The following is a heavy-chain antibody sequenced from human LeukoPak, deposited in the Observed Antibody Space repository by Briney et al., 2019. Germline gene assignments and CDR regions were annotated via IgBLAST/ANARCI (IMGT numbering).Heavy chain of an antibody. CDR3: ARLMTIGDAFDI. CDR1: GYTFTGYY. J-gene: IGHJ3*02. V-gene: IGHV1-2*02. Sequence: VASVKVSCTASGYTFTGYYLQWVRQAPGQGLEWMGWIDPLSGGTHYAQRFQGRVTMTRDTSISTAYMEVNWLRYDDTAVYYCARLMTIGDAFDIWGQGTMVTVSS. CDR2: IDPLSGGT. D-gene: IGHD4/OR15-4a*01.